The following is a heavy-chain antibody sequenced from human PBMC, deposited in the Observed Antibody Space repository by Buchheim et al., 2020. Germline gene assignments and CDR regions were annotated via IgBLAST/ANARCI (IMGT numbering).Heavy chain of an antibody. J-gene: IGHJ6*02. CDR2: ISASGAST. CDR3: AKEDMWGSYTMAV. D-gene: IGHD3-16*01. Sequence: EVQLLESGGGLVQPGGSLRLSCAASGFTFGSYVMSWVRQAPGKGLEWVSSISASGASTYYADSVKGRFTISRDTSKNTVSLQMNSLAAEDRAAYFCAKEDMWGSYTMAVWGQGTT. CDR1: GFTFGSYV. V-gene: IGHV3-23*01.